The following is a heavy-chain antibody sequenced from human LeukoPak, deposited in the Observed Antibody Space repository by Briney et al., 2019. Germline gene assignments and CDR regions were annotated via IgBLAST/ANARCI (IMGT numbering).Heavy chain of an antibody. CDR3: ARRASYYDSSGVDY. Sequence: GGSLRLSCAASGFTFNNYAVHWVRQAPGKGLEWVAVISYDGRNKYYADSVEGRFTVSRDNSMNTLYLQMNSLRAEDTAVYYCARRASYYDSSGVDYWGQGTLVTVSS. J-gene: IGHJ4*02. D-gene: IGHD3-22*01. CDR1: GFTFNNYA. CDR2: ISYDGRNK. V-gene: IGHV3-30*01.